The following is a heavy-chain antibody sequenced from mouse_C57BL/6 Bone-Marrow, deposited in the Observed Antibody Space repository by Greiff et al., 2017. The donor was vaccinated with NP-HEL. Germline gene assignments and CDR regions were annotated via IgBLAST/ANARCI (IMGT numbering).Heavy chain of an antibody. V-gene: IGHV1-81*01. CDR1: GYTFTSYG. J-gene: IGHJ2*01. CDR3: ARDLTVVGCFDY. D-gene: IGHD1-1*01. Sequence: VQGVESGAELARPGASVKLSCKASGYTFTSYGISWVKQRTGQGLEWIGEIYPRSGNTYYNEKFKGKATLTADKSSSTAYMELRSLTSEDSAVYFCARDLTVVGCFDYWGQGTTLTVSS. CDR2: IYPRSGNT.